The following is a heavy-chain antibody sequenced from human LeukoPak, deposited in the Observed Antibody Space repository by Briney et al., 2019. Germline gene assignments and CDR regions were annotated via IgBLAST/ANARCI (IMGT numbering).Heavy chain of an antibody. V-gene: IGHV1-8*02. CDR3: AKDQVRYCSSTSCYSAFDI. CDR1: GYTFTSYD. D-gene: IGHD2-2*01. CDR2: MNPNSGNT. Sequence: ASVKVSCKASGYTFTSYDINWVRQATGQGLEWMGWMNPNSGNTGYAQKFQGRVTMTRNTSISTAYMELSSLRSEDTAVYYCAKDQVRYCSSTSCYSAFDIWGQGTMVTVSS. J-gene: IGHJ3*02.